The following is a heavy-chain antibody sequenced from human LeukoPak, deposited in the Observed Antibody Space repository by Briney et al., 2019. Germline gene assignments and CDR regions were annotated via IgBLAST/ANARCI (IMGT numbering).Heavy chain of an antibody. CDR3: ARDLYYGSGTPMQYGMDV. D-gene: IGHD3-10*01. J-gene: IGHJ6*02. CDR1: GFTFNNYA. V-gene: IGHV3-23*01. CDR2: ISGDGVSP. Sequence: GGSLRLSCAASGFTFNNYALTWVRQTPGKGLECVSAISGDGVSPYYADSVRGRFTISRDNAKNSLYLRMNSLRAEDTAVYYCARDLYYGSGTPMQYGMDVWGQGTTVTVS.